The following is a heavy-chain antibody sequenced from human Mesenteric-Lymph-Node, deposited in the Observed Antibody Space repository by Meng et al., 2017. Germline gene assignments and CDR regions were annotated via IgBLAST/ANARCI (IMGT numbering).Heavy chain of an antibody. J-gene: IGHJ4*02. CDR2: IYYSGST. D-gene: IGHD6-19*01. V-gene: IGHV4-31*03. CDR1: GGSVSSGGYY. Sequence: QGAVRGSGPGLVKPSQTLSLTCTVSGGSVSSGGYYWTWIRQHPGKGLEWFGHIYYSGSTFYNPSLKRRVIISIDTSKNQFSLNLRSVTAADTAVYYCARVSSGWDYFDYWGQGTLVTVSS. CDR3: ARVSSGWDYFDY.